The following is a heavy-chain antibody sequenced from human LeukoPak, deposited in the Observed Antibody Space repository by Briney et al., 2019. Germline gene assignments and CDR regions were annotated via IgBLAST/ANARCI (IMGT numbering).Heavy chain of an antibody. CDR2: VSSSSSDI. V-gene: IGHV3-21*01. Sequence: GGSLRLSCTGSGFTLSSYAMNWVRRAPGQGLEWVSSVSSSSSDIYYTDSVKGRFTISRDNAKNSLYLQMNSLRAEGTAVYYCVTDYGGSSGAFDIWGQGTMVTVSS. CDR1: GFTLSSYA. CDR3: VTDYGGSSGAFDI. J-gene: IGHJ3*02. D-gene: IGHD4-23*01.